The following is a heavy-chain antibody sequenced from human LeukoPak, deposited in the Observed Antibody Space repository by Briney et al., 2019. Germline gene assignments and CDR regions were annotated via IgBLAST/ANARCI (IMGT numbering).Heavy chain of an antibody. CDR1: GFTFSSYA. Sequence: SGGSLRLSCAASGFTFSSYAMSWVRQAPGKGLEWVSAISGSGGSTYYADPVKGRFTISRDNSKNTLYLQMNSLRAEDTAVYYCAKGGSATYYYYYYMDVWGKGTTVTVSS. J-gene: IGHJ6*03. V-gene: IGHV3-23*01. D-gene: IGHD3-10*01. CDR2: ISGSGGST. CDR3: AKGGSATYYYYYYMDV.